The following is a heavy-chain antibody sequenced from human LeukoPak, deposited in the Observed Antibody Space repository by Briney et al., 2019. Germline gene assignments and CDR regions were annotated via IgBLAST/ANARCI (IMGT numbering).Heavy chain of an antibody. CDR1: GFTFSSYS. J-gene: IGHJ4*02. V-gene: IGHV3-21*01. D-gene: IGHD2-15*01. CDR3: AKGIWCSGGSCYSFLDY. CDR2: ISSSSSYI. Sequence: PGGSLRLSCAASGFTFSSYSMNWVRQAPGKGLEWVSSISSSSSYIYYADSVKGRFTISRDNAKNSLYLQMNSLRAEDTAVYYCAKGIWCSGGSCYSFLDYWGQGTLVTVSS.